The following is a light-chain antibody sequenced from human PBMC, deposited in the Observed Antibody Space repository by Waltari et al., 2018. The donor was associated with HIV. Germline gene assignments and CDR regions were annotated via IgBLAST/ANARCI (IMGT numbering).Light chain of an antibody. J-gene: IGLJ3*02. CDR1: SGDVGGYNY. Sequence: QSALTQPASVSGSPGQSITISCTGTSGDVGGYNYVSWYQLHPRKAPNLMIYEVSNRPSGVSNRFSGSKSGNTASLTISGLQAEDEADYYCSSYTSSSTLVFGGGTKLTVL. V-gene: IGLV2-14*01. CDR3: SSYTSSSTLV. CDR2: EVS.